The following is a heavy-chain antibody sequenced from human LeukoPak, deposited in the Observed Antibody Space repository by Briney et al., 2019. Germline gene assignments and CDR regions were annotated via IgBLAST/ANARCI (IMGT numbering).Heavy chain of an antibody. CDR3: ARAGFWSGYYNIAFDI. V-gene: IGHV4-59*01. J-gene: IGHJ3*02. CDR2: IYYSGSP. D-gene: IGHD3-3*01. Sequence: TSETLSLTCTVSGGSISNYYWRWIRQPPGKGLEWIGYIYYSGSPNYNPSLKSRGTISVDTSTNQFSLMLSSVTAADTAVYYCARAGFWSGYYNIAFDIWGQGTMVTVSS. CDR1: GGSISNYY.